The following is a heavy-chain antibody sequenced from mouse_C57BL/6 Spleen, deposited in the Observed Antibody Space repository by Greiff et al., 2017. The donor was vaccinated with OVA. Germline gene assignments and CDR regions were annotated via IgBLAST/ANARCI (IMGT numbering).Heavy chain of an antibody. CDR1: GYSFSDYN. V-gene: IGHV1-39*01. CDR2: IYPNYGTT. Sequence: VQLQQSGPELVKPGASVKISCKASGYSFSDYNMNWVKQSNGKSLEWIGGIYPNYGTTSYNQKFKGKATLTVDQSSSTAYMQLNSLTSEDSEVYDCARSGGSGYGFDYWGQGTTLTVSS. CDR3: ARSGGSGYGFDY. J-gene: IGHJ2*01. D-gene: IGHD1-1*01.